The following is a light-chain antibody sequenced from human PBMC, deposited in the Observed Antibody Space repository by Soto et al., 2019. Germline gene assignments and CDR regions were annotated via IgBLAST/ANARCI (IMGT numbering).Light chain of an antibody. J-gene: IGLJ1*01. Sequence: QSALTQPASVSGSPGQAITISCSGTSSDVGAFNYVSWYQQHPGKAPKLMFYDVSNRPSGVSNRFSGSKSGNTASLTISGLRAEDEADYYCNSYTSNNTYVFGTGTKRTVL. CDR2: DVS. CDR3: NSYTSNNTYV. V-gene: IGLV2-14*03. CDR1: SSDVGAFNY.